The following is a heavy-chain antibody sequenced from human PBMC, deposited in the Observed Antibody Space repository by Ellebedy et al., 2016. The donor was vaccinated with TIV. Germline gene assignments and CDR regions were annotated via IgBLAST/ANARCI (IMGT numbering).Heavy chain of an antibody. CDR2: VYHSGST. CDR3: ARGLYFDSSGYHFWFDP. D-gene: IGHD3-22*01. Sequence: SETLSLXCTVTGGPVINAGAYWSWIRQLPGRGLEWIGYVYHSGSTKINPSLKSRVTMSVDTSKKEFSLKLNSVTTADTAVYFCARGLYFDSSGYHFWFDPWGQGALVTVSS. V-gene: IGHV4-61*08. J-gene: IGHJ5*02. CDR1: GGPVINAGAY.